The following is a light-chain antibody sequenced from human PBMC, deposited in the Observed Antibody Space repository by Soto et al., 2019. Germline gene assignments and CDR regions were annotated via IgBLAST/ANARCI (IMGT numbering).Light chain of an antibody. V-gene: IGKV3-15*01. CDR2: GAS. CDR3: QQYNNWPQT. J-gene: IGKJ1*01. CDR1: QRVSSN. Sequence: EIVMTQSPATLSVSPWERATLSCRASQRVSSNLAWYQQKPGQAPRLLIYGASTRATGIPARFSGSGSGTELTLTISSLQSEDFAVYYCQQYNNWPQTFGQGTKVDIK.